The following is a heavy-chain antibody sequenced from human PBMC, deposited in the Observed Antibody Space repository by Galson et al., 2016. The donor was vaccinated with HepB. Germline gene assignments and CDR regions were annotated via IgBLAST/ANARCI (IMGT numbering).Heavy chain of an antibody. D-gene: IGHD1-26*01. Sequence: LRLSCAASGFTFSSYVMSWVRQAPGKGLEWVSGISGSGGGAVYSDSVKGRFTISRDNSRNTLFLQMNSLRVDDTALYYCAKDGVGTIADWFDAWGQGTLVTVSS. J-gene: IGHJ5*02. CDR3: AKDGVGTIADWFDA. CDR2: ISGSGGGA. V-gene: IGHV3-23*01. CDR1: GFTFSSYV.